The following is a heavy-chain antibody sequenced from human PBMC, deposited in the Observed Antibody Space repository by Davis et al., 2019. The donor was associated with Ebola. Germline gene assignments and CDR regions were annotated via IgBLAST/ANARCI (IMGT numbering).Heavy chain of an antibody. D-gene: IGHD1-26*01. V-gene: IGHV4-59*01. CDR1: GGSISSYY. CDR3: ARKGRSGELDY. Sequence: SETLSLTCTVSGGSISSYYWNWIRQPPGKGLEWIGYIYYSGSTNYNPSLKSRVTISIDTSKNQFSLRLTSLTAADTAVYYCARKGRSGELDYWGQGTLVTVSS. CDR2: IYYSGST. J-gene: IGHJ4*02.